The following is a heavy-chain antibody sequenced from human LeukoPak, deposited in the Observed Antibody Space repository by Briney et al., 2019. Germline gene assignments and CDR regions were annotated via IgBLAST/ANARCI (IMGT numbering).Heavy chain of an antibody. V-gene: IGHV3-48*04. Sequence: PGGSLRLSCAASGFSLSTYSMNWVRQAPGKGLEWVSYISAGGSSIYYADSVRGRFTISRDNAKNSVYLQMNSLRADDTAVYYCARVVGGWLQYYPDYWGQGTLLIVSS. D-gene: IGHD5-24*01. CDR2: ISAGGSSI. J-gene: IGHJ4*02. CDR1: GFSLSTYS. CDR3: ARVVGGWLQYYPDY.